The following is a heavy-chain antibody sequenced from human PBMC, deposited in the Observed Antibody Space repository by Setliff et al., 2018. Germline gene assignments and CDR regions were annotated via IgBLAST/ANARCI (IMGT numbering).Heavy chain of an antibody. CDR3: RVWVDMIEVDS. Sequence: PSETLSLTCAVYGASFSGTYCSWIRQSPGKGLEWIGEINHTGSPNWIGEINHSGSHNYNPSLKSRVTMSVDTSKNQFSLKLTSVTAADTAVYYCRVWVDMIEVDSWAQGTLVTVSS. V-gene: IGHV4-34*01. CDR2: INHSGSH. CDR1: GASFSGTY. D-gene: IGHD3-22*01. J-gene: IGHJ4*02.